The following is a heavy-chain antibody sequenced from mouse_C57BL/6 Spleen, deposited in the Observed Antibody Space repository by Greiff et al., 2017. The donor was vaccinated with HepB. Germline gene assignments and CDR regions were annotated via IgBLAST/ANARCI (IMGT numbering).Heavy chain of an antibody. CDR1: GYTFTDYE. V-gene: IGHV1-15*01. CDR2: IDPETGGT. D-gene: IGHD1-1*01. J-gene: IGHJ1*03. CDR3: TRENYYGSSTYWYFDV. Sequence: VQLQQSGAELVRPGASVTLSCKASGYTFTDYEMHWVKQTPVHGLEWIGAIDPETGGTAYNQKFKGKAILTADKSSSTAYMERRSLTSEDSAVYYCTRENYYGSSTYWYFDVWGTGTTVTVSS.